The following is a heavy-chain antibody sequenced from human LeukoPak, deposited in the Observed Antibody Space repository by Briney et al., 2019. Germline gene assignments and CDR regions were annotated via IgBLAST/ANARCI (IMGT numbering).Heavy chain of an antibody. J-gene: IGHJ4*02. CDR2: IYADGNT. D-gene: IGHD1-26*01. Sequence: PGGSLRLSCAASGFLVNTNYMTWVRQAPGRGLEWVSFIYADGNTYYADSVKGRFTISRDISKNAVYLQMNSLRAEDTAVYYCAKDFGGIVGASPFDYWGQGTLVTVSS. CDR1: GFLVNTNY. V-gene: IGHV3-53*01. CDR3: AKDFGGIVGASPFDY.